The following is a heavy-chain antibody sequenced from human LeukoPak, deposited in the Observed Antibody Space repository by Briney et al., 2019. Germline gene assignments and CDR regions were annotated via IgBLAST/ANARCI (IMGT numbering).Heavy chain of an antibody. V-gene: IGHV4-59*08. CDR1: GGSISSYY. J-gene: IGHJ4*02. Sequence: SETLSLTCTVSGGSISSYYWSWIRQPPGKGLEWIGFIYYSGSTNYNPSLKSRVTISVDTSKNQFSLKLSSVTAADTAVYYCARRGGHGGSFDYWGQGTLVTVSS. CDR2: IYYSGST. D-gene: IGHD4-23*01. CDR3: ARRGGHGGSFDY.